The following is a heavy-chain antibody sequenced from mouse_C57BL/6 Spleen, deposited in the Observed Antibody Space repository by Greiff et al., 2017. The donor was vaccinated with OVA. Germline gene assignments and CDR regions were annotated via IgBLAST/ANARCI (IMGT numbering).Heavy chain of an antibody. V-gene: IGHV5-4*01. CDR3: AGGRWGDAWFAY. J-gene: IGHJ3*01. CDR2: ISDGGSYT. D-gene: IGHD2-3*01. CDR1: GFTFSSYA. Sequence: EVQVVESGGGLVKPGGSLKLSCAASGFTFSSYAMSWVRQTPEKRLEWVATISDGGSYTYYPDNVKGRFTISRDNAKNNLYLQMRHLKSEDPAMYYCAGGRWGDAWFAYWGQGTLVTVSA.